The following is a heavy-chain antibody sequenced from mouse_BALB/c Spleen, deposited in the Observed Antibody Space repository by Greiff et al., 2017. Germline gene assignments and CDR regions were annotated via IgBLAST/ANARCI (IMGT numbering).Heavy chain of an antibody. Sequence: EVQVVESGGGLVKPGGSLKLSCAASGFTFSSYAMSWVRQSPEKRLEWVAEISSGGSYTYYPDTVTGRFTISRDNAKNTLYLEMSSLRSEDTAMYYCANYGNYPLAYWGQGTLVTVSA. CDR2: ISSGGSYT. V-gene: IGHV5-9-4*01. D-gene: IGHD2-1*01. CDR3: ANYGNYPLAY. CDR1: GFTFSSYA. J-gene: IGHJ3*01.